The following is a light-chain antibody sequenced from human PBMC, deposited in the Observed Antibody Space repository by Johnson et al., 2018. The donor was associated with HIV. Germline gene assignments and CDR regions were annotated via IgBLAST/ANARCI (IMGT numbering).Light chain of an antibody. CDR2: DNN. CDR1: SSNIGNNY. J-gene: IGLJ1*01. CDR3: GTWESSLSANV. Sequence: VLTQPPSVSAAPGQKVTISCSGSSSNIGNNYVSWYQQLPGTAPKLLIYDNNKRPSGIPDRFSGSKSGTSATLGITGLQTGDEGDYYCGTWESSLSANVFGTGTKVTVV. V-gene: IGLV1-51*01.